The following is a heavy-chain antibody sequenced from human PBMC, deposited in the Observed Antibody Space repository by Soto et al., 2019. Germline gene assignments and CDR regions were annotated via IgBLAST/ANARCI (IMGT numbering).Heavy chain of an antibody. J-gene: IGHJ6*02. CDR2: ISYDGSNK. CDR3: ARDYSPLYYCYGMDV. CDR1: GFTFSSYA. V-gene: IGHV3-30-3*01. Sequence: VQLVESGGGLVQPGGSLRLSCAASGFTFSSYAMHWVRQAPGKGLEWVAVISYDGSNKYYADSVKGRFTISRDNSKNTLYLQMNSLRAEDTAMYYCARDYSPLYYCYGMDVWGQGTTVTVSS. D-gene: IGHD4-4*01.